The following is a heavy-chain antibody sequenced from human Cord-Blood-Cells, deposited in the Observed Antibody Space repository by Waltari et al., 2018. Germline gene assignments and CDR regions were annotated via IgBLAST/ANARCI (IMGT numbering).Heavy chain of an antibody. J-gene: IGHJ3*02. V-gene: IGHV4-34*01. Sequence: QVQLQQWGAGLLKPSETLSLTCAVDGGSFSGYYWSWIRQPPGKGLEWIGEINHSGSTNYTPSLKSRVTISVDTSKNQFSLKLSSVTAADTAVYYCARGRAAMNWGSGENAFDIWGQGTMVTDSS. CDR1: GGSFSGYY. D-gene: IGHD7-27*01. CDR3: ARGRAAMNWGSGENAFDI. CDR2: INHSGST.